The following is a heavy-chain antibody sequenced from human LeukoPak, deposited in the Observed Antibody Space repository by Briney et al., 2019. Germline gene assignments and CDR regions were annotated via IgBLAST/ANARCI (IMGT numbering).Heavy chain of an antibody. CDR1: GYTFTSYG. J-gene: IGHJ3*02. CDR2: ISAYNGNT. Sequence: GASVKVSCKASGYTFTSYGISWVRQAPGQGLEWMGWISAYNGNTNYAQKLQGRVTMTTDTSTNTAFMELRSLRSDDTAVYYCARDLTVVTPDAFDIWGQGTMVTVSS. V-gene: IGHV1-18*01. D-gene: IGHD4-23*01. CDR3: ARDLTVVTPDAFDI.